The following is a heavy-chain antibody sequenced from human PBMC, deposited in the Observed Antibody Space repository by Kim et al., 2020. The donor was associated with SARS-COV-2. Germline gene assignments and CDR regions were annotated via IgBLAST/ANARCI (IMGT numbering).Heavy chain of an antibody. CDR3: ARSYYYGSGSYYNGKTDYYYYGMDV. J-gene: IGHJ6*02. CDR2: IIPILGIA. CDR1: GGTFSSYT. V-gene: IGHV1-69*02. Sequence: SVKVSCKASGGTFSSYTISWVRQAPGQGLEWMGRIIPILGIANYAQKFQGRVTITADKSTSTAYMELSSLRSEDTAVYYCARSYYYGSGSYYNGKTDYYYYGMDVWGQGTTVTVSS. D-gene: IGHD3-10*01.